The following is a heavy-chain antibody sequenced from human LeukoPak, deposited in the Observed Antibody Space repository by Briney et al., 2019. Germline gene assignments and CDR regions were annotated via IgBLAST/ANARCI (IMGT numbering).Heavy chain of an antibody. Sequence: PGGSLRLSCAASGFTFSNAWMSWVRQAPGKGLEWVGRIKSKTDGGTTDYAAPVKGRFTISRDDSKNTLYLQMNSLKPEDTAVYYCTTGRFDYYDSNIGNVDYWGQGTLVTVSS. CDR2: IKSKTDGGTT. CDR3: TTGRFDYYDSNIGNVDY. J-gene: IGHJ4*02. CDR1: GFTFSNAW. V-gene: IGHV3-15*01. D-gene: IGHD3-22*01.